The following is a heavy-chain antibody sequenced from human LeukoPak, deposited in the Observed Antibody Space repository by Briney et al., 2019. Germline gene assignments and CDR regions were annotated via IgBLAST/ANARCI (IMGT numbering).Heavy chain of an antibody. J-gene: IGHJ6*03. D-gene: IGHD3-10*01. Sequence: ASVKVSCKASGDSFTGYYMHWVRQAPGKGLEWMGWLNHNSGGTNYAQKFQGRVTMTRDTSISTAYMELSRLRSDDTAVYYCARERYYASGSYRGYYMDVWGKGTTVTVSS. CDR1: GDSFTGYY. CDR3: ARERYYASGSYRGYYMDV. CDR2: LNHNSGGT. V-gene: IGHV1-2*02.